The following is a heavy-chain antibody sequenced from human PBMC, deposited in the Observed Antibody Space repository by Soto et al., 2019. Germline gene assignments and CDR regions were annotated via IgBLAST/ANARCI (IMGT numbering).Heavy chain of an antibody. CDR3: ARDIRTSSFGGSFDL. Sequence: ASVKVSCKASGYTFTGQYLHWARQAPGEGLQWMGWINPSSGGTRYSQYFQGRVTMTRDTSISIAYMEMSSLTSDDTAIYYCARDIRTSSFGGSFDLWGQGTMVTGSS. CDR1: GYTFTGQY. V-gene: IGHV1-2*02. D-gene: IGHD3-16*01. CDR2: INPSSGGT. J-gene: IGHJ3*01.